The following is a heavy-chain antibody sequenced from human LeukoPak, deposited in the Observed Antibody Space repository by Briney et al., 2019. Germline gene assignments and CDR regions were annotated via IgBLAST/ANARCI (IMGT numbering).Heavy chain of an antibody. V-gene: IGHV3-23*01. CDR3: ANRIAVAGSPFDY. CDR2: ISGSGGST. J-gene: IGHJ4*02. D-gene: IGHD6-19*01. Sequence: GGSLRLSCAASGFTFSSYAMSWVRQAPGKGLEWVSAISGSGGSTYYADSVKGRFTIPRDNSKNTLYLQMNSLRAEDTAVYYCANRIAVAGSPFDYWGQGTLVTVSS. CDR1: GFTFSSYA.